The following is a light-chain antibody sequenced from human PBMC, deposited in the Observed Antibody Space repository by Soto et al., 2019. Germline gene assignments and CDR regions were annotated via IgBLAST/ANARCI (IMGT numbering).Light chain of an antibody. CDR2: EVN. J-gene: IGLJ1*01. CDR1: SSDVGGYNY. Sequence: QSALTQPASVSGSPGQSITISCTGTSSDVGGYNYVSWYQQHPGKAPKLMIYEVNNRPSGVSNRFSGSKSGSTASLTISGRQAEDEADYYCSLYTSSSTLGVFGTGTKLTVL. V-gene: IGLV2-14*01. CDR3: SLYTSSSTLGV.